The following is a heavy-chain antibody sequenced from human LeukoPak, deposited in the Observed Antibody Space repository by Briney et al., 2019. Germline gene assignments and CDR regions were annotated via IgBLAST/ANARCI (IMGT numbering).Heavy chain of an antibody. CDR1: GFTFSSYA. Sequence: GGSLRLSCAASGFTFSSYAMSRVRQAPGHGLEWVSALSGSGGSTYYADSVKGRFTISRDNSKNTLYLQMNSLRAEDTAVYYCAKIKDSRTSGSYSDYWGQGTLVTVSS. CDR2: LSGSGGST. D-gene: IGHD3-10*01. V-gene: IGHV3-23*01. CDR3: AKIKDSRTSGSYSDY. J-gene: IGHJ4*02.